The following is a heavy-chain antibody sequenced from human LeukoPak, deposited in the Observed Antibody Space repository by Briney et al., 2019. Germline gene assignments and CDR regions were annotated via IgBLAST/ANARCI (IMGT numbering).Heavy chain of an antibody. CDR3: ARDSMHPFRF. J-gene: IGHJ4*02. Sequence: GGSLRLSCAASGFIFTDYYMTWIRQAPGKGLECLSYISSNGNTIKYADSVKGRFTISRDNTKNSVSLYMSSLRAEDTAVYYCARDSMHPFRFCGLGTLVTVSS. V-gene: IGHV3-11*04. CDR2: ISSNGNTI. CDR1: GFIFTDYY.